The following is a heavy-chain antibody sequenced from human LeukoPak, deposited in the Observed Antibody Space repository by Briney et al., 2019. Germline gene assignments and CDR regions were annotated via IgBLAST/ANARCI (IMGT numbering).Heavy chain of an antibody. J-gene: IGHJ4*02. CDR3: ATDRNAAAGQLDY. CDR1: GGSISSYY. Sequence: PSETLSLTCTVSGGSISSYYWSWIRQPPGKGLEWIGYIYYIGSTNYNPSLKSRVTISVDTSKTQFSLRLSSVTAADTAVYYCATDRNAAAGQLDYWGQGTLVTVSS. V-gene: IGHV4-59*01. CDR2: IYYIGST. D-gene: IGHD6-13*01.